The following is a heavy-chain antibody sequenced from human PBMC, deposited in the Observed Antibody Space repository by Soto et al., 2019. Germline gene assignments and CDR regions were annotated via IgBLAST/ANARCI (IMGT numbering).Heavy chain of an antibody. CDR2: IYYSGST. D-gene: IGHD6-13*01. Sequence: SETLSLTCTVSGGSISSSTYYWGWIRQPPGKGLEWIGTIYYSGSTYYNPSLKSRVTISVGTSKNQFSLKMTSVTAADTAVYFCAAYYSSSGFDPWGQGTLVTVSS. V-gene: IGHV4-39*01. J-gene: IGHJ5*02. CDR3: AAYYSSSGFDP. CDR1: GGSISSSTYY.